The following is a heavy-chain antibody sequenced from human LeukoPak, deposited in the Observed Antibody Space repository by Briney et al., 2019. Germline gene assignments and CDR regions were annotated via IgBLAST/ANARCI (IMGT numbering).Heavy chain of an antibody. Sequence: PSETLSLTCTVSGGSLSSYYWSWIRQPPGKGLEWIGYIYYSGSTNYNPSLKSRVTISVDTSKKQFSLKLSSVTAADTAVYYCARWSGSVTARNYYYYMDVWGEGTTVTVSS. V-gene: IGHV4-59*08. J-gene: IGHJ6*03. CDR3: ARWSGSVTARNYYYYMDV. CDR1: GGSLSSYY. CDR2: IYYSGST. D-gene: IGHD6-6*01.